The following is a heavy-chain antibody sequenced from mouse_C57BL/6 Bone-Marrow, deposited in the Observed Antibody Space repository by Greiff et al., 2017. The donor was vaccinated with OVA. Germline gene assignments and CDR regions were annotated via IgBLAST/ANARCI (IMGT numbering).Heavy chain of an antibody. Sequence: EVQLQQSGAELVRPGASVKLSCTASGFNIKDDYMHWVKQRPEQGLEWIGWIDPENGDTEYASKFQGKATITADKSSNTAYLQHSSLTSEDTAVYYYTDCEYYFDYWGQGTTLTVSS. CDR2: IDPENGDT. CDR1: GFNIKDDY. V-gene: IGHV14-4*01. CDR3: TDCEYYFDY. J-gene: IGHJ2*01.